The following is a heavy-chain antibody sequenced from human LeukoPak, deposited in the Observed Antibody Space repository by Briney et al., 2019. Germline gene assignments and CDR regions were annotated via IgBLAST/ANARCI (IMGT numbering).Heavy chain of an antibody. CDR1: GGTFSNYA. CDR3: ARDALGLLWFGAY. D-gene: IGHD3-10*01. J-gene: IGHJ4*02. Sequence: ASVKVSCKASGGTFSNYAVSWVRQAPGQGLEWMGGFIPVFGPANYAQKFQGRVTITADESTSTAYMELSSLRSEDTAVYYCARDALGLLWFGAYWGQGTLVTVSS. V-gene: IGHV1-69*13. CDR2: FIPVFGPA.